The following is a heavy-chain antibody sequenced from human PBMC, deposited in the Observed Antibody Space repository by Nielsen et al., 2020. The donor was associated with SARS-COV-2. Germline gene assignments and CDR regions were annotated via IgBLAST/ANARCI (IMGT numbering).Heavy chain of an antibody. J-gene: IGHJ6*02. D-gene: IGHD6-13*01. V-gene: IGHV3-30-3*01. CDR2: ISYDGSNK. CDR3: ASLWSSSWYGDYYYYGMDV. Sequence: GESPKISCAASGFTFSSYAMHWVRQAPDKGLEWVAVISYDGSNKYYADSVKGRFTISRDNSKNTLYLQMNSLRAEDTAVYYCASLWSSSWYGDYYYYGMDVWGQGTTVTVSS. CDR1: GFTFSSYA.